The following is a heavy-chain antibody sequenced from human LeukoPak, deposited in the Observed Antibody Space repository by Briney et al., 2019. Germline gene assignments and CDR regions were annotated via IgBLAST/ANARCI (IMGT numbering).Heavy chain of an antibody. D-gene: IGHD2-2*01. CDR1: GFTFSSYT. V-gene: IGHV3-23*01. CDR2: VSGSGGST. Sequence: GGSLRLSCAASGFTFSSYTMSWVRQAPGKGLEWVSGVSGSGGSTHYADSVKGRYTISRDNSKNTLYLQMNSLRAEDTAVYYCAASLPNIVVVPATKGPFGYWGQGTLVTVSS. CDR3: AASLPNIVVVPATKGPFGY. J-gene: IGHJ4*02.